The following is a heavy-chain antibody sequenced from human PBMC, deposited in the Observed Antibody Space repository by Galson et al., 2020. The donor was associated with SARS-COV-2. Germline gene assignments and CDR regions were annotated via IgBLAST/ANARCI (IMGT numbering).Heavy chain of an antibody. V-gene: IGHV4-34*01. CDR2: INHSGST. CDR3: ARGWNLHRHNVKPPPHPFFDY. Sequence: SETLSLTCAVYGGSFSGYYWSWIRQPPGKGLEWIGEINHSGSTNYNPSLKSRVTISVDTSKNQFSLKLSSVTAADTAVYYCARGWNLHRHNVKPPPHPFFDYWGQGTLVTVSS. CDR1: GGSFSGYY. D-gene: IGHD1-1*01. J-gene: IGHJ4*02.